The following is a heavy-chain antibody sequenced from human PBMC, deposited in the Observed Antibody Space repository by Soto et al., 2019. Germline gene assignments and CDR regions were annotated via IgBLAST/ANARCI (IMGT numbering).Heavy chain of an antibody. J-gene: IGHJ4*02. CDR2: IFPDDSDT. V-gene: IGHV5-51*01. D-gene: IGHD3-16*01. CDR1: GYIIKNYW. Sequence: GESLKISCKASGYIIKNYWIGWVRQMPGQGLEWMGIIFPDDSDTRYSPSFQGHVTISVDKSISTAYVQWSSLKASDSAIYYCFRGAVTSRTFDYWGQGTLVTVSS. CDR3: FRGAVTSRTFDY.